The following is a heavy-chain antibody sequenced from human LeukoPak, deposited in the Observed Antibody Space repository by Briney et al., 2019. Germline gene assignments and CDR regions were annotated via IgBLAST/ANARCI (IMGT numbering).Heavy chain of an antibody. Sequence: GGSLRLSCAASGFTFSKYWMTWVRQAPGKGLEWVANIKQDGSEKFYVDSVKGRYTISRDNAKNSVFLQMNSLRVEDTAVYYCASSPRGDYEAYWGQGTLVTVSS. CDR1: GFTFSKYW. V-gene: IGHV3-7*01. J-gene: IGHJ4*02. CDR3: ASSPRGDYEAY. D-gene: IGHD3-16*01. CDR2: IKQDGSEK.